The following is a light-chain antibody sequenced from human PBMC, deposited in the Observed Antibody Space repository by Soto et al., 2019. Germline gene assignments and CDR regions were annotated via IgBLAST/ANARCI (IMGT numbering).Light chain of an antibody. CDR2: GNN. J-gene: IGLJ2*01. Sequence: QSVLTQPPSVSGAPGQRVTISCTGSSSNIGAGYDVHWYQQLPGTAPRLLIYGNNNRPSGVPDRFSGSKSGTSASLAITGLQAEDEADYYCQSYDSSLYCGVFGGGTKLTVL. CDR1: SSNIGAGYD. CDR3: QSYDSSLYCGV. V-gene: IGLV1-40*01.